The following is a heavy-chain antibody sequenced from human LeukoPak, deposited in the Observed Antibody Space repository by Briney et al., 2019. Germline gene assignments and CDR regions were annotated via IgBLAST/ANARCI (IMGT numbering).Heavy chain of an antibody. V-gene: IGHV3-64*01. CDR3: ARDRPYYYDSSGYGTDAFDI. CDR1: GFTFSSYA. D-gene: IGHD3-22*01. Sequence: PGGSLRLSCAASGFTFSSYAMHWVRQAPGKGLEYVSAISSNGGSTYYANSVKGRFTISRDNSKNTLYLQMGSLRAEDMAVYYCARDRPYYYDSSGYGTDAFDIWGQGTMVTVSS. J-gene: IGHJ3*02. CDR2: ISSNGGST.